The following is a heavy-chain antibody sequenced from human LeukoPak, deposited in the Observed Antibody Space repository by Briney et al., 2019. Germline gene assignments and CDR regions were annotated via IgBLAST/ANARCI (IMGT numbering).Heavy chain of an antibody. CDR1: GYTFTSYD. D-gene: IGHD5-12*01. J-gene: IGHJ4*02. CDR2: INPNSGGT. Sequence: ASVKVSCKASGYTFTSYDINWVRQPPGQGLEWMGWINPNSGGTNYAQKFQGRVTMTRDTSISTAYMELSRLRSDDTAVYYCARATDIVATSEFDYWGQGTLVTVSS. CDR3: ARATDIVATSEFDY. V-gene: IGHV1-2*02.